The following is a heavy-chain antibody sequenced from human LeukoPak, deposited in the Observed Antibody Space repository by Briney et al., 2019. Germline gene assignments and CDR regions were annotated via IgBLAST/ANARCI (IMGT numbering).Heavy chain of an antibody. CDR3: ATRYCSGGNCYAGDFQH. J-gene: IGHJ1*01. Sequence: SQTLSLTCTVSGGSISSGDYYWSWIRQPPGKGLEWLGYIYYSGTTYYNPSLKSRVTISVDTSKSQFSLKLSSVTAADTAVYYCATRYCSGGNCYAGDFQHWGQGTLVTVSS. V-gene: IGHV4-30-4*01. CDR1: GGSISSGDYY. D-gene: IGHD2-15*01. CDR2: IYYSGTT.